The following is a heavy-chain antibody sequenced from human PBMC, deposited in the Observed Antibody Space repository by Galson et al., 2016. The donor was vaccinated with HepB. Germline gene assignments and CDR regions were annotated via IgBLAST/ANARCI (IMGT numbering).Heavy chain of an antibody. CDR1: GYSFTSYW. CDR2: IDPSDSYT. V-gene: IGHV5-10-1*01. CDR3: AGGHYGSGSFYLFDY. J-gene: IGHJ4*02. Sequence: QSGAEVKKPGESLRISRKGSGYSFTSYWISWVRQMPGKGLEWMGRIDPSDSYTNYSPSFQGHVTISADKSISTAYLQWSSLKASDTAMYYCAGGHYGSGSFYLFDYWGQVTLVTVSS. D-gene: IGHD3-10*01.